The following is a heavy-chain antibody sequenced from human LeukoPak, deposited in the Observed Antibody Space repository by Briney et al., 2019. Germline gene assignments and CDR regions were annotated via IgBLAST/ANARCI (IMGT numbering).Heavy chain of an antibody. CDR2: IYSGGST. CDR3: ASVSGSGSYYVDVEPFDH. Sequence: GGSLRLSCAASGFTVSSNYMSWVRQAPGKGLEWVSVIYSGGSTYYADSVKGRFTISRDNSKNTLYLQMNSLRAEDTAVYYCASVSGSGSYYVDVEPFDHWGQGTLVTVSS. D-gene: IGHD1-26*01. CDR1: GFTVSSNY. J-gene: IGHJ4*02. V-gene: IGHV3-66*01.